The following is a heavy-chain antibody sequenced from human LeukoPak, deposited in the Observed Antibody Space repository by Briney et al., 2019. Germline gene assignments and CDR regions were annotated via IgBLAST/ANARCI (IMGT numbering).Heavy chain of an antibody. CDR1: GFTFSIYS. J-gene: IGHJ5*02. Sequence: KTGGSLRLSCAASGFTFSIYSMNWVRQAPGKGLEWVSSISSSSSYIYYADSVKGRFTISRDNAKNSLYLQMNSLRAEDTAVYYCARVSSTSWDDWFDPWGQGTLVTVSS. V-gene: IGHV3-21*01. CDR2: ISSSSSYI. D-gene: IGHD2-2*01. CDR3: ARVSSTSWDDWFDP.